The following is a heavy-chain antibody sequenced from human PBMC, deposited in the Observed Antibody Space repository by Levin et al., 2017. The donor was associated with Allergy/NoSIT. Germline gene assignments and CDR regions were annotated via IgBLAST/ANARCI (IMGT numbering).Heavy chain of an antibody. CDR2: ISSSSSYI. CDR3: ARDVANQFGRQLGYYYYGMDV. V-gene: IGHV3-21*01. J-gene: IGHJ6*02. D-gene: IGHD6-6*01. CDR1: GFTFSSYS. Sequence: GGSLRLSCAASGFTFSSYSMNWVRQAPGKGLEWVSSISSSSSYIYYADSVKGRVTISRDNAKNSLYLQMNSLRAEDTAVYYCARDVANQFGRQLGYYYYGMDVWGQGTTVTVSS.